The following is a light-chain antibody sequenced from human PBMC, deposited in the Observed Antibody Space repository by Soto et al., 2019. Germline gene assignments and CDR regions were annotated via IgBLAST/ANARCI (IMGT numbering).Light chain of an antibody. CDR3: QQRNNWPT. CDR1: QRVTSK. Sequence: EIVLTQSPATLSLSPGERATLSCMASQRVTSKLACYQQKPGQAHRLLIYDASNRATGIPARFSGSGSGTDFTLTISSLEPEDFAVYYCQQRNNWPTFGPGTKVAIK. J-gene: IGKJ3*01. V-gene: IGKV3-11*01. CDR2: DAS.